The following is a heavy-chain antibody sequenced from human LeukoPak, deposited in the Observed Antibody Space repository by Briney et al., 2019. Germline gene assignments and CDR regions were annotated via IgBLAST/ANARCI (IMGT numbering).Heavy chain of an antibody. Sequence: PSETLSLTCTVSGGSISGYYWTWIRQPPGKGLEWIGYIWYSGRTNYNPSLKSRVSISVDTSKNQFSLRLNSVTAADTAVYYCARSPRGAGRHDYWGQGTLVTVSS. D-gene: IGHD3-16*01. CDR1: GGSISGYY. V-gene: IGHV4-59*01. J-gene: IGHJ4*02. CDR3: ARSPRGAGRHDY. CDR2: IWYSGRT.